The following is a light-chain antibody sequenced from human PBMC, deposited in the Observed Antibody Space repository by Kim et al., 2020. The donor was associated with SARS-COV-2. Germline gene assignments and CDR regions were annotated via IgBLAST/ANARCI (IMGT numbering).Light chain of an antibody. V-gene: IGKV3-11*01. J-gene: IGKJ1*01. CDR2: EAS. CDR3: QQRSNWPWT. Sequence: ETVLTQSPATLSLSPGERGTLSCRASQSVNSYLAWYQQKPGQAPRLLISEASNRATGIPPRFSGSGSGTDFTLTISSLEPEDFAVYFCQQRSNWPWTFGQGTKVEIK. CDR1: QSVNSY.